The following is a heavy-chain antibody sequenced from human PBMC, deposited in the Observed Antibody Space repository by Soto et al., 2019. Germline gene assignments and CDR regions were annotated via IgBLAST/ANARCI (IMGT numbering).Heavy chain of an antibody. CDR3: AKEAPGSGWLSDY. CDR2: ISGNGGT. Sequence: EVQLLESGGGVIQPGGSLRLSCAASGFTFRIYAMSWVRQAPGKGLEWVSTISGNGGTSYAAFVRGRFTISRDISKNTLYLQMNSLRAEDTAVYYCAKEAPGSGWLSDYWGQGTLVTVSS. D-gene: IGHD3-22*01. CDR1: GFTFRIYA. V-gene: IGHV3-23*01. J-gene: IGHJ4*02.